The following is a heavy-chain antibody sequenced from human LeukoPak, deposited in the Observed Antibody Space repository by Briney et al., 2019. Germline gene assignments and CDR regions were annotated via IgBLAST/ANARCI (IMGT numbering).Heavy chain of an antibody. CDR3: ARNQQLGGHSYYYYGMDV. Sequence: PGASLRLSCVGSGFTSIAYALTCARQAPGKGLEWVSGISGGGVTTYYADSVKGRFTISRDNSKNTLYLQMNSLRADDTAMYYCARNQQLGGHSYYYYGMDVWGQGTTVTVSS. J-gene: IGHJ6*02. V-gene: IGHV3-23*01. CDR1: GFTSIAYA. CDR2: ISGGGVTT. D-gene: IGHD3-16*01.